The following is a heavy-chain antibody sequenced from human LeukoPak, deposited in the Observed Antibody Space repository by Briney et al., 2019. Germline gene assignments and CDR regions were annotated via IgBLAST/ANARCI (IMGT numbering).Heavy chain of an antibody. CDR1: GXTFSTYN. CDR3: AKDQKAVYYDILTGYYISYFDY. CDR2: ITTSSRTI. V-gene: IGHV3-48*01. Sequence: GGSLRLSCAASGXTFSTYNVNWVRQAPGKGLEWVSYITTSSRTIYYADSVKGRFTISRDNSKNTLYLQMNSLRAEDTAVYYCAKDQKAVYYDILTGYYISYFDYWGQGTLVTVSS. J-gene: IGHJ4*02. D-gene: IGHD3-9*01.